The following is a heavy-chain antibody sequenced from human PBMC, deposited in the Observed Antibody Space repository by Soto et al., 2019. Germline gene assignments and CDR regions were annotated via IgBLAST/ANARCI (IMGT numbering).Heavy chain of an antibody. CDR3: ARILSGSLYYYGMDV. J-gene: IGHJ6*02. D-gene: IGHD1-26*01. CDR2: IDWDDDK. CDR1: GFSLSTSGMC. Sequence: SGPTLVNPTQTLTLTCTFSGFSLSTSGMCVSWIRQPPGKALEWLALIDWDDDKYYSTSLKTRLTISKDTSKNQVVLTMTNMDPVDTATYYCARILSGSLYYYGMDVWGQGTTVTVSS. V-gene: IGHV2-70*01.